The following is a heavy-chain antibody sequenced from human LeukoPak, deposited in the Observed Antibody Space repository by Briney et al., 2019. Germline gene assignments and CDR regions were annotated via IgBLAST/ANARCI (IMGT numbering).Heavy chain of an antibody. D-gene: IGHD6-19*01. CDR3: ARDGVAGGFDY. Sequence: GGSLRLSCTASGFPFSSYSMTWVRQAPGKGLEWVAHMNQGGSETTNVDSVKGRFTISRDDAKNLVFLQMNSLRVEDTAMYYCARDGVAGGFDYWGQGILVTVSS. J-gene: IGHJ4*02. V-gene: IGHV3-7*01. CDR1: GFPFSSYS. CDR2: MNQGGSET.